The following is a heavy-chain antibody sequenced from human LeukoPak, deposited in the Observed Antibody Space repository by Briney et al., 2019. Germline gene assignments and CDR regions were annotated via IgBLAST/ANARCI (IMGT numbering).Heavy chain of an antibody. J-gene: IGHJ6*04. V-gene: IGHV3-48*03. CDR1: GFTFSSYE. CDR3: AELGITMIGGV. CDR2: ISSSGSTI. Sequence: GGSLRLSCAASGFTFSSYEMNWGRQAPGKGREWVSYISSSGSTIYYADSVKGRFTISRDNAKNSLYLQMNSLRAEDTDVYYCAELGITMIGGVWGKGTTVTISS. D-gene: IGHD3-10*02.